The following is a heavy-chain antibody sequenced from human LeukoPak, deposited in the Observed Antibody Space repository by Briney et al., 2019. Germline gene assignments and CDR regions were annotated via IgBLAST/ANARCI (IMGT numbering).Heavy chain of an antibody. CDR1: GFTFTTYW. D-gene: IGHD2-21*01. V-gene: IGHV3-74*01. Sequence: GGSLRLSCAASGFTFTTYWMHWVRQAPGKGLAWVSRINTDGSSASYADSVKGRFTISRDTAKNTLYLQMNSLRAEDTAVYYCARGDYAFDIWGQGTMVTVSS. CDR3: ARGDYAFDI. J-gene: IGHJ3*02. CDR2: INTDGSSA.